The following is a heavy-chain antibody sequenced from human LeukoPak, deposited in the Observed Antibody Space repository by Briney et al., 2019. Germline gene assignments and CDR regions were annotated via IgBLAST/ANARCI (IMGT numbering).Heavy chain of an antibody. Sequence: SETLSLTCAVYGGSFSGYYWRWIRQPPGKGLEWIGEINHSGSTNYNPSLKSRVTISVDTSKNQFSLKLSSVTAADTAVYYCARGSPRAAAGTDDYWGQGTLVTVSS. CDR3: ARGSPRAAAGTDDY. D-gene: IGHD6-13*01. J-gene: IGHJ4*02. CDR2: INHSGST. CDR1: GGSFSGYY. V-gene: IGHV4-34*01.